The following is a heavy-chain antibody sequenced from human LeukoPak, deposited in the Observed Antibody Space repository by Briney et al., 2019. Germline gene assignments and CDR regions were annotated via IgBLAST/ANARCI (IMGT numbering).Heavy chain of an antibody. D-gene: IGHD3-10*01. V-gene: IGHV1-2*02. CDR2: INPNSGGT. CDR3: ARDITMVRGVIPRMGEDY. CDR1: GYTFNSYG. Sequence: ASVKVSCKASGYTFNSYGISWVRQAPGQGLEWMGWINPNSGGTNYAQKFQGRVTMTRDTSISTAYMELSRLRSDDTAVYYCARDITMVRGVIPRMGEDYWGQGTLVTVSS. J-gene: IGHJ4*02.